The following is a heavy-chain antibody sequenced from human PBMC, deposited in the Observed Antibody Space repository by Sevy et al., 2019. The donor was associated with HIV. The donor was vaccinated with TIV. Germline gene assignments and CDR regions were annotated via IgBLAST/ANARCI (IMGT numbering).Heavy chain of an antibody. CDR3: ARGAGYSGGYAPFDS. CDR1: GASISSHY. V-gene: IGHV4-59*11. Sequence: SETLSLTCTVSGASISSHYWSWIRQSPGKGLEWIADTYNTGSSNDNASLKSRVMISVDTSKNQFSLNLRAVTAADTAVYFCARGAGYSGGYAPFDSWGQGTLVTVSS. CDR2: TYNTGSS. D-gene: IGHD2-15*01. J-gene: IGHJ4*02.